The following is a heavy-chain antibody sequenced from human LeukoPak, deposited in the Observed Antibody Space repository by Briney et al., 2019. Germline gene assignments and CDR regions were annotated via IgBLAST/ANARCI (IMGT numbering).Heavy chain of an antibody. CDR3: AKDRSMYCSSTSCYTEGFDY. Sequence: GGSLRLSCAASGFTFSSYAMSWVRQAPGKGLEWVSAISGSGGSTYHADSVKGRCTISRDNSKNTLYLQMNSLRPEDTAVYYRAKDRSMYCSSTSCYTEGFDYWGQGTLVTVSS. J-gene: IGHJ4*02. D-gene: IGHD2-2*02. CDR2: ISGSGGST. CDR1: GFTFSSYA. V-gene: IGHV3-23*01.